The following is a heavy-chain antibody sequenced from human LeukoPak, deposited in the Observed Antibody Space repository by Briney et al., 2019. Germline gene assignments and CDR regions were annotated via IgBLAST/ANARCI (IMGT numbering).Heavy chain of an antibody. CDR3: ARDPPPANPAFDI. CDR2: ISSGSRAV. Sequence: GGSLRLSCVASGFTVSSYSMNWVRQAPGKGLEWVSYISSGSRAVSYADSVKGRFTISRDKAKNSLYLQMNSLRADDTAVYYCARDPPPANPAFDIWGQGTMVTVSS. D-gene: IGHD4/OR15-4a*01. CDR1: GFTVSSYS. V-gene: IGHV3-48*01. J-gene: IGHJ3*02.